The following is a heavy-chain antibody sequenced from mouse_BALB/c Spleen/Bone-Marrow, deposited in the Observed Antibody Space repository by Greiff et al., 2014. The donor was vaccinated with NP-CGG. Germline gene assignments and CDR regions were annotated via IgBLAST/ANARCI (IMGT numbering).Heavy chain of an antibody. V-gene: IGHV1-4*01. J-gene: IGHJ4*01. Sequence: VQGVESGAELARPGASVKMSCKASAYTFTDYTVHWVKQRPGQGLEWIGYINPSSGYTNYNQIFKDKATLTADKSSSTAYMQLSSLTSEDSAVYYCARRGTFRATSYAIDYWGQGNSVTVSS. CDR1: AYTFTDYT. CDR2: INPSSGYT. CDR3: ARRGTFRATSYAIDY. D-gene: IGHD3-1*01.